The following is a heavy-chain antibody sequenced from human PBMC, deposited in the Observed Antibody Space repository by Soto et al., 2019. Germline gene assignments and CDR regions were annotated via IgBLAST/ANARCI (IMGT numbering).Heavy chain of an antibody. D-gene: IGHD3-10*01. CDR1: GGSISSYY. CDR3: ARAIIMVTSTRYYYYGMDV. V-gene: IGHV4-59*08. Sequence: SETLSLTCTVSGGSISSYYWSWIRQPPGKGLEWIGYIYYSGSTYYNPSLKSRVTISVDTSKNQFSLKLSSVTAADTAVYYCARAIIMVTSTRYYYYGMDVWGQGTTVTVSS. CDR2: IYYSGST. J-gene: IGHJ6*02.